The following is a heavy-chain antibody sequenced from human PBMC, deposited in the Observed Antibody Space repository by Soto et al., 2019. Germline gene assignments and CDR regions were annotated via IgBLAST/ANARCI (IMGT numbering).Heavy chain of an antibody. CDR1: GYTFTSYY. CDR3: ARGDYDSSGYYHREDLCYFDY. D-gene: IGHD3-22*01. CDR2: INPSGGST. V-gene: IGHV1-46*01. Sequence: GASVKVSCKASGYTFTSYYMRWVRQAPGQGLEWMGIINPSGGSTSYAQKFQGRVTMTRDTSTSTVYMELSSLRSEDTAVYYCARGDYDSSGYYHREDLCYFDYWGQGTLVTVSS. J-gene: IGHJ4*02.